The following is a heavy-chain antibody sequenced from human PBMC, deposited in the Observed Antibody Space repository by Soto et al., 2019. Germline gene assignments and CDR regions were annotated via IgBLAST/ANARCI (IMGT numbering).Heavy chain of an antibody. J-gene: IGHJ5*02. Sequence: SETLSLTCTVSGGSISSSNYFWGWIRQLPGKGPEWIGSIYYSGSVYYNPSLKSRVTISVDTSKNQFSLKLTSVTAADTAVYYCARQVIAAAGSSFDPWGQGTLVTVSS. CDR3: ARQVIAAAGSSFDP. D-gene: IGHD6-13*01. V-gene: IGHV4-39*01. CDR2: IYYSGSV. CDR1: GGSISSSNYF.